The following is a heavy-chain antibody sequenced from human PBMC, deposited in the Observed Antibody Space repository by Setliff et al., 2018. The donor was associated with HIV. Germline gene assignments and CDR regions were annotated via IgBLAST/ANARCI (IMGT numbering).Heavy chain of an antibody. CDR2: INHSGST. CDR1: GGSFSGYY. CDR3: ARVRTGYSSIWYRNGLTYYNHIDV. V-gene: IGHV4-34*01. D-gene: IGHD6-13*01. Sequence: SETLSLTCAVYGGSFSGYYWTWIRQPPGKGLEWMGEINHSGSTNYNPSLKSLVTMSVDTSKNQFSLKLNSVTAADTAVFYCARVRTGYSSIWYRNGLTYYNHIDVWGKGTKVTVSS. J-gene: IGHJ6*03.